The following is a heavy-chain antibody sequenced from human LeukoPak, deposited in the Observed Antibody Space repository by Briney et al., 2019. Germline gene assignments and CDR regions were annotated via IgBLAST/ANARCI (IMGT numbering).Heavy chain of an antibody. CDR3: TRQGVSVDSSGSMDV. CDR1: GFTFSGSA. CDR2: IRSKANSYAT. D-gene: IGHD3-22*01. Sequence: GGSLRLSCAASGFTFSGSAMHWVRQASGKGLEWVGRIRSKANSYATAYAASVKGRFTISRDDSKNTAYLQMNSLKTEDTAVYYCTRQGVSVDSSGSMDVWGKGTTVTVSS. V-gene: IGHV3-73*01. J-gene: IGHJ6*03.